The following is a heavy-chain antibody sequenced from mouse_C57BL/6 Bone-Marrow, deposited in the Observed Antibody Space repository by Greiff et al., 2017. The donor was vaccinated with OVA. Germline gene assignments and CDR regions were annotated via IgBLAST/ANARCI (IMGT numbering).Heavy chain of an antibody. D-gene: IGHD1-1*01. CDR1: GFTFSSYA. V-gene: IGHV5-4*03. Sequence: EVNVVESGGGLVKPGGSLKLSCAASGFTFSSYAMSWVRQTPEKRLEWVATISDGGSYTYYPDNVKGRFTISRDNAKNNLYLQMSHLKSEDTAMYYCARTLDYYGSSGDYWGQGTTLTVSS. CDR2: ISDGGSYT. J-gene: IGHJ2*01. CDR3: ARTLDYYGSSGDY.